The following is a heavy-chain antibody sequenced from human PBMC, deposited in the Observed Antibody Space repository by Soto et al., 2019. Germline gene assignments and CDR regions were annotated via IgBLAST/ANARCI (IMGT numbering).Heavy chain of an antibody. D-gene: IGHD3-16*01. CDR3: ARDRRVGPYAYKGDYGMDV. CDR2: LYYSGGT. CDR1: GGSIRSEDHY. Sequence: QVQLQESGPGLVKASQTLSLTCTISGGSIRSEDHYWSWVRQSPGKGLEWIGHLYYSGGTYGNEALERRVMISLDMLKTQFSFHIRSVTASYTATYFSARDRRVGPYAYKGDYGMDVCGQGTTVTVSS. V-gene: IGHV4-30-4*01. J-gene: IGHJ6*02.